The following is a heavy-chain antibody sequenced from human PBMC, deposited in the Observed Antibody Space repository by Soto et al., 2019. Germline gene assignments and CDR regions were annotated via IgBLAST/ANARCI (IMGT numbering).Heavy chain of an antibody. D-gene: IGHD3-16*01. V-gene: IGHV4-34*01. J-gene: IGHJ3*02. CDR2: IYYSGST. Sequence: SETLSLTCAVYGGTFSGYYWSWIRQPPGKGLEWIGSIYYSGSTYYNPSLKSRVTISVDTSKNQFSLKLSSVTAADTAVYFCARHGGSKGDAFDIWGQGTMVTVSS. CDR1: GGTFSGYY. CDR3: ARHGGSKGDAFDI.